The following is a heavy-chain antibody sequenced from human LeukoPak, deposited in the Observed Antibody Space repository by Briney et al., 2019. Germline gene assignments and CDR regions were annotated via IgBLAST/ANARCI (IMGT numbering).Heavy chain of an antibody. CDR2: MNPNSGNT. V-gene: IGHV1-8*01. D-gene: IGHD3-3*01. CDR3: ARGPSFWSGYRYYYYGMDV. J-gene: IGHJ6*02. CDR1: GYTFPSYD. Sequence: ASVKVSCKASGYTFPSYDIHWVRQATGQGLEWMGWMNPNSGNTGYAQKFQGRVTMTRNTSISTAYMELSSLGSEDTAVYHCARGPSFWSGYRYYYYGMDVWGQGTTVTVSS.